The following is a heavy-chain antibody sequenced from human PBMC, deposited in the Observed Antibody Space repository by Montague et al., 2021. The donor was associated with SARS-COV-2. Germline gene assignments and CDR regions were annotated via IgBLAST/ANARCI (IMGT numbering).Heavy chain of an antibody. CDR2: IYYSGST. J-gene: IGHJ4*02. V-gene: IGHV4-39*01. D-gene: IGHD3-3*01. CDR1: GGSISSSSNY. CDR3: ARLNFHITIFGVVSSRVFDY. Sequence: SETLSLTCTVSGGSISSSSNYWGWIRQPPGKGLEWIGNIYYSGSTYYNPSLKSRVTISVDTSKNQFSLKLSPVTAADTAVYYCARLNFHITIFGVVSSRVFDYWGQGTLVTVSS.